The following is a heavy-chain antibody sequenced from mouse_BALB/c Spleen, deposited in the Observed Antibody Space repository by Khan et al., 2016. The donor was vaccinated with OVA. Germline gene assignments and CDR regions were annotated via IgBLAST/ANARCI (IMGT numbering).Heavy chain of an antibody. CDR3: ARGVGYFDY. V-gene: IGHV3-2*02. Sequence: EVQLQESGPGLVKPSQSLSLTCTVTGYSITSDYAWNWIRQFPGNKLEWMGYISYSGRSLYNPSLKSRISITRDTSKNQFFLQLNSVTTEDTATYYCARGVGYFDYWGQGTTLTVSS. CDR2: ISYSGRS. CDR1: GYSITSDYA. J-gene: IGHJ2*01.